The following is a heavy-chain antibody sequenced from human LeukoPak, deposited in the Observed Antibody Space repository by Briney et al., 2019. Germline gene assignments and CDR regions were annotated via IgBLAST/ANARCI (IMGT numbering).Heavy chain of an antibody. CDR2: IYYSGNT. J-gene: IGHJ4*02. CDR3: ATLTGSTDY. D-gene: IGHD6-13*01. Sequence: SETLSLTCSVSGDSDSSSSYSWSWIRQSPGKGLEWIGNIYYSGNTDSNPSLKSRVTILVDTSKNEFSLKLSSVTAGDTAVYYCATLTGSTDYWGQGTLVTVSS. CDR1: GDSDSSSSYS. V-gene: IGHV4-39*01.